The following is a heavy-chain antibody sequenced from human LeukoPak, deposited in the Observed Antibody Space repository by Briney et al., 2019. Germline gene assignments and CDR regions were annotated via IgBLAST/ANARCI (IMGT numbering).Heavy chain of an antibody. D-gene: IGHD3-16*01. CDR2: ISYDGSNK. J-gene: IGHJ4*02. CDR3: AKDWGWQGEIRPPLY. Sequence: GRSLRLSCAASGFTFSSYGMHWVRQAPGKGLEWVAVISYDGSNKYYADSVKGRFTISRDNSKNTLYLQMNSLRAEDTAVYYCAKDWGWQGEIRPPLYWGQGTLVTVSS. V-gene: IGHV3-30*18. CDR1: GFTFSSYG.